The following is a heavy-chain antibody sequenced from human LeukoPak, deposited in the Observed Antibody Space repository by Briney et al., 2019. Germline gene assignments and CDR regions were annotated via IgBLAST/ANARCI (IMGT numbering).Heavy chain of an antibody. V-gene: IGHV3-43*01. CDR1: GFKFADAP. Sequence: GGSLRLSCTASGFKFADAPMHWVRQPPGKGLEWIALITWDATDSYYADSVKGRFTISRDDSRNTLYLQMNSLRSEDTALYYCAKDVSFRRGHNFDASDIWGLGAMVTVSS. J-gene: IGHJ3*02. D-gene: IGHD5-24*01. CDR3: AKDVSFRRGHNFDASDI. CDR2: ITWDATDS.